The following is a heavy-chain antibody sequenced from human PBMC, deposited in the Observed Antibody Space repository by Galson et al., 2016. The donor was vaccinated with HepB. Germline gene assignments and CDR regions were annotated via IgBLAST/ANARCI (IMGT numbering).Heavy chain of an antibody. J-gene: IGHJ6*02. CDR2: ISGSGGST. V-gene: IGHV3-23*01. D-gene: IGHD4-23*01. Sequence: SLRLSCAASGFTSSSYAMSWVRQAPGKGLEWVSAISGSGGSTYYADSVKGRFTISRDNSKNTLYPQINSLRAEDTAVYYCAKDRNTVVTYGMDVWGQRTTVTVSS. CDR1: GFTSSSYA. CDR3: AKDRNTVVTYGMDV.